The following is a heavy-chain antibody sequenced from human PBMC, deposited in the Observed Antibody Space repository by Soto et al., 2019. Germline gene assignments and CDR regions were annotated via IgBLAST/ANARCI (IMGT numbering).Heavy chain of an antibody. V-gene: IGHV4-30-2*01. J-gene: IGHJ4*02. CDR2: IYHSGST. Sequence: QLQLQESGSGLVKPSQTLSLTCAVSGGSISSGGYSWSWIRQPPGKGLEWIGYIYHSGSTYYNPSLKGRVTISVDRTKNQLSLKLSSVTDADTAVYSCAAGGGLPRYYWGQGTLVTVSS. CDR1: GGSISSGGYS. D-gene: IGHD5-12*01. CDR3: AAGGGLPRYY.